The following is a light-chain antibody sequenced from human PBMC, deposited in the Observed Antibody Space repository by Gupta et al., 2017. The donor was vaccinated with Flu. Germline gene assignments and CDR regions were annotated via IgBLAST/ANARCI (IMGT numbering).Light chain of an antibody. CDR1: RGGSSSY. V-gene: IGKV3-20*01. CDR3: QQDSSSPRT. Sequence: ATLSLSPGQRATLSCGASRGGSSSYSACHQQTPEQAPMLLIDAASSAAAGLPERFSGSASATDFTLTISMLDAEDFAVYYCQQDSSSPRTFGQGTKVEIK. J-gene: IGKJ2*01. CDR2: AAS.